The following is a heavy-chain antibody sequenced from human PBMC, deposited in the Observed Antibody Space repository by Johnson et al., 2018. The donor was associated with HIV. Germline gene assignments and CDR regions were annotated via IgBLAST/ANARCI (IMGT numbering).Heavy chain of an antibody. CDR3: AKDLVWNSGSYWDAFDV. CDR2: IRYDGSNN. J-gene: IGHJ3*01. D-gene: IGHD1-26*01. V-gene: IGHV3-30*02. CDR1: GFTFSSYG. Sequence: QMLLVESGGGVVQPGRSLRLSCAASGFTFSSYGMHWVRQAPGKGLEWVAFIRYDGSNNYYADSVTGRFTISRDNSKNTLYLHMNSLKPEDTAVYYCAKDLVWNSGSYWDAFDVWGQGTKVTVSS.